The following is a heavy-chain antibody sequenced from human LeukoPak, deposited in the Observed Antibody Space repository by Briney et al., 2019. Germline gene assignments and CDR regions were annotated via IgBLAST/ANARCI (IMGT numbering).Heavy chain of an antibody. CDR1: GFLSSNYW. D-gene: IGHD3-10*01. V-gene: IGHV3-7*03. Sequence: GGSLRLSCAASGFLSSNYWMSWVRQAPGKGLEWVANIKQDGSQKYYVDSVKGRFTISRDNAMNSLYLQMNSLRAEDTAVYYCANTGLTMVRGVITLVGSFDYWGQGTLVTVSS. CDR2: IKQDGSQK. CDR3: ANTGLTMVRGVITLVGSFDY. J-gene: IGHJ4*02.